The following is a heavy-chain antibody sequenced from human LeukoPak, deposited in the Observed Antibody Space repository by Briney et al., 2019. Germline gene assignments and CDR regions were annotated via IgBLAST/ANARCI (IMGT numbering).Heavy chain of an antibody. CDR2: IYYSGST. D-gene: IGHD6-19*01. CDR3: ARVRRIAVAGTGYYYYGMDV. Sequence: SETLSLTCTVSGGSISSSSYYWGWIRQPPGKGLEWIGSIYYSGSTYYNPSLKSRVTISVDTSKNQFSLNLSSVTAADTAVYYCARVRRIAVAGTGYYYYGMDVWGQGTTVTVSS. CDR1: GGSISSSSYY. V-gene: IGHV4-39*07. J-gene: IGHJ6*02.